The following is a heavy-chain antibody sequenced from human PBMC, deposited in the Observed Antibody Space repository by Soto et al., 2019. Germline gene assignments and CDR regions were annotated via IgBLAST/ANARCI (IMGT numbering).Heavy chain of an antibody. CDR3: ARSLAARLTWFDP. D-gene: IGHD6-6*01. J-gene: IGHJ5*02. CDR1: GFTFSSYW. V-gene: IGHV3-7*01. Sequence: EVQLVESGGGLVQPGGSLRLSCAASGFTFSSYWMSWVRQAPGKGLEWVANIKQDGSEKYYVDSVKGRFTISRDNAKNSLDLQMNSLRAEATAVYYCARSLAARLTWFDPWGQGTLVTVSS. CDR2: IKQDGSEK.